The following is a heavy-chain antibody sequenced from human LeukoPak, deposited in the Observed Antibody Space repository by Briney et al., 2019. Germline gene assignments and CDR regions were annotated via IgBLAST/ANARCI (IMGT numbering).Heavy chain of an antibody. CDR3: VKGRDFYFDY. CDR2: IRYDGSKK. D-gene: IGHD3/OR15-3a*01. CDR1: GFTFSDYG. V-gene: IGHV3-30*02. Sequence: GGSLRLSCAASGFTFSDYGMHWVRQAPGKGLEWVTFIRYDGSKKYYADSVKGRFTFSRDNSKNMLYLQMNSLRADDTAIYYCVKGRDFYFDYWDQGTLVTVSS. J-gene: IGHJ4*02.